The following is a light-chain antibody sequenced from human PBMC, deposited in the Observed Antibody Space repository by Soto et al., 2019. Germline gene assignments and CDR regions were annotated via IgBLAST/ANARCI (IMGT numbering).Light chain of an antibody. Sequence: DIEMTEGPSTESGTVGERATITCRASQSIGRYLNWYQQKPGKAPKLLIYQASSLENGVPSRFSGSGSGTEFSLTISSLQPDDFATYYCQQYSSHSTFGQGTKVDIK. CDR2: QAS. CDR1: QSIGRY. V-gene: IGKV1-5*03. CDR3: QQYSSHST. J-gene: IGKJ1*01.